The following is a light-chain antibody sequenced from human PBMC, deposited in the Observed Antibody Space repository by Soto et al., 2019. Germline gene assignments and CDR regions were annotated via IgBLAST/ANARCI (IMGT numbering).Light chain of an antibody. CDR2: GAS. J-gene: IGKJ2*01. Sequence: EIVLTQSPGTLSLSPGERATLSCMASQTISTRLVAWYQQKPGQAPRLLIYGASSRATGIPDRFSGSGSGTDFTLTISRLEPEDFVVYYCQQYGGLPYTVGQGTTLEIK. CDR1: QTISTRL. CDR3: QQYGGLPYT. V-gene: IGKV3-20*01.